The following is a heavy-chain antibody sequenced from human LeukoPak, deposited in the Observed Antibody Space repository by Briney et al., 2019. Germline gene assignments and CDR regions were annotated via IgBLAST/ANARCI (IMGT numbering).Heavy chain of an antibody. D-gene: IGHD3-10*01. CDR2: THSSGST. CDR3: ARHYNSGSYPLDY. Sequence: SETLSLTCTVSGGSISSYYRSWIRQPPGKGLEYIGYTHSSGSTNYNPSLKSRLTMSVDTSKNQFSLKLSSVTAADTAVYYCARHYNSGSYPLDYWGQGTLVTVSS. J-gene: IGHJ4*02. V-gene: IGHV4-59*08. CDR1: GGSISSYY.